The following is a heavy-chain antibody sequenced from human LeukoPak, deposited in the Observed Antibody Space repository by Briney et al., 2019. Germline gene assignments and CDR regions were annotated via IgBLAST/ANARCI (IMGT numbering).Heavy chain of an antibody. Sequence: GASVKVSCKASGYTFTDYLIHWVRQAPGQELEWMGWINPDSGGTHYAQKFQGRVTMTRNTSINTAYVEPSSLRSEDTAVYYCATESYDILTGYPRIGYWGQGTLVTVSS. J-gene: IGHJ4*02. CDR2: INPDSGGT. V-gene: IGHV1-2*02. CDR3: ATESYDILTGYPRIGY. D-gene: IGHD3-9*01. CDR1: GYTFTDYL.